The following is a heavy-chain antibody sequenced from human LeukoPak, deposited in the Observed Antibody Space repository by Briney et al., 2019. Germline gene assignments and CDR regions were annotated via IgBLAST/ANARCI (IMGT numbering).Heavy chain of an antibody. CDR2: IIPIFGTA. Sequence: ASVKVSCKASGGTFSSYAISWVRQAPGQGLEWMGGIIPIFGTANYAQKFQGRVTITADESTGTAYMELSSLRSEDTAVYYCARVVTPRYCSTPSCYWKGWFDPWGQGTLVTVS. J-gene: IGHJ5*02. CDR3: ARVVTPRYCSTPSCYWKGWFDP. CDR1: GGTFSSYA. D-gene: IGHD2-2*01. V-gene: IGHV1-69*13.